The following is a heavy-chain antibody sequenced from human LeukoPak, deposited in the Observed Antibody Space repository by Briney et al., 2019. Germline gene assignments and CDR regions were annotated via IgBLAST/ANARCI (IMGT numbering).Heavy chain of an antibody. CDR1: GFTFNTYA. CDR3: AKRGCSGGSCYPFDY. Sequence: LPGGSLRLSCAASGFTFNTYAMSWVRQAPGKGLEWVSAMSGSGGRTYYADSVKGRFTISRDNSKNTLYLQMNSLRAEDTAVYYCAKRGCSGGSCYPFDYWGQGTLVTVSS. CDR2: MSGSGGRT. J-gene: IGHJ4*02. V-gene: IGHV3-23*01. D-gene: IGHD2-15*01.